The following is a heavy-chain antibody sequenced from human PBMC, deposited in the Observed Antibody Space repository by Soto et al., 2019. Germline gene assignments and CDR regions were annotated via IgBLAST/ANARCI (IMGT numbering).Heavy chain of an antibody. CDR3: AKDQPGVAARFDG. CDR2: ISGSGSST. J-gene: IGHJ4*02. CDR1: GFTFNNYV. D-gene: IGHD6-13*01. V-gene: IGHV3-23*01. Sequence: EVHLLESGGGLVQPGGSLRLSCAASGFTFNNYVMFRVRQVPGKGLEGVSSISGSGSSTYYADSVKCPVTISGDKSKNPRYLQWNTQRAEDTAGQDIAKDQPGVAARFDGWGEGTLVTGSS.